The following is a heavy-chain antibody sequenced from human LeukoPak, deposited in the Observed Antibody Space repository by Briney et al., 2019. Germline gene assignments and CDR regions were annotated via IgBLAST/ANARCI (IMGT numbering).Heavy chain of an antibody. CDR1: GFIFSNSG. CDR2: ISYDDNYK. D-gene: IGHD3/OR15-3a*01. J-gene: IGHJ6*02. CDR3: ARFWDYHGMDV. Sequence: GGSLRLSCTASGFIFSNSGMHWVRQAPGKGLEWVAVISYDDNYKYYVDSVKGRFTISRDNSKNKLSLQMNSLRPEDSAIYYCARFWDYHGMDVWGQGTTVIVSS. V-gene: IGHV3-30*03.